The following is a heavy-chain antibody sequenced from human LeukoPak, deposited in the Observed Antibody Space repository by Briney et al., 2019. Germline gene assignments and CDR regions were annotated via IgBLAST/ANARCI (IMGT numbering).Heavy chain of an antibody. V-gene: IGHV3-21*01. D-gene: IGHD6-19*01. CDR1: GFTSSSYS. CDR2: ISSSSSYI. CDR3: ARFEKSSGWSYFDY. J-gene: IGHJ4*02. Sequence: KAGGSLRLSCAASGFTSSSYSMNWVRQAPGKGLEWVSSISSSSSYIYYADSVKGRFTISRDNAKNSLYLQMNSLRAEDTAVYYCARFEKSSGWSYFDYWGQGTLVTVSS.